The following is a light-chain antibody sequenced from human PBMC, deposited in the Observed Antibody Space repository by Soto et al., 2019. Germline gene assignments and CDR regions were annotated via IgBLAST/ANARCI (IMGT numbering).Light chain of an antibody. Sequence: EIVMTQSPVTLSVFPGESATLSCRASQAVGSNLAWYQQKPGQAPRLLIYGASTRATGIPARFSGSGYGTEFTLTISSLQSEDSAIYYCQQYHYWVTFGQETKVGIK. V-gene: IGKV3-15*01. CDR3: QQYHYWVT. CDR2: GAS. CDR1: QAVGSN. J-gene: IGKJ1*01.